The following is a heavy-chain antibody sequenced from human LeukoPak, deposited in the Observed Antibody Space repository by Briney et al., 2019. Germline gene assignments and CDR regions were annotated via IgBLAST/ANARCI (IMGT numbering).Heavy chain of an antibody. V-gene: IGHV3-48*03. CDR1: GFTFNRRG. Sequence: GGSLRLSCAASGFTFNRRGMHWVRQAPGKGLEWVSYISTSGSTIYYADSVKGRFTISRDNAKNSLYLQMNSLRAEDTAVYYCARDPDWLRFEGNYFDYWGQGTLVTVSS. D-gene: IGHD5-12*01. CDR2: ISTSGSTI. CDR3: ARDPDWLRFEGNYFDY. J-gene: IGHJ4*02.